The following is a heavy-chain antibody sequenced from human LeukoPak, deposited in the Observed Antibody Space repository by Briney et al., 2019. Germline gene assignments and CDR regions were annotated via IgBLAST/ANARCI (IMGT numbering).Heavy chain of an antibody. V-gene: IGHV1-8*03. J-gene: IGHJ4*02. CDR2: MNPNSGNT. CDR1: GYTFTSYD. CDR3: ARGREVVVAATLPYDY. Sequence: GASVKVSCKAFGYTFTSYDINWVRQATGQGLEWMGWMNPNSGNTGYAQKFQGRVTITRNTSISTTYMELSSLRSEDTAMYYCARGREVVVAATLPYDYWGQGTLVTVSS. D-gene: IGHD2-15*01.